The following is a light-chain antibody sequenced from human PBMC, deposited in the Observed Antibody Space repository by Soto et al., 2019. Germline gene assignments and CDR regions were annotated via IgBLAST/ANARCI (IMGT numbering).Light chain of an antibody. J-gene: IGKJ1*01. CDR3: QQYNIWPPWT. V-gene: IGKV3-15*01. CDR1: QSIDNK. CDR2: GAS. Sequence: EVVMTQSPAALSVSPGERATLSCRASQSIDNKLAWYQQKLGQPPRLLIYGASTRATGIPARFSGSGSGTEFTLTISSLQSEDFAVYYCQQYNIWPPWTFGQGTKVEIK.